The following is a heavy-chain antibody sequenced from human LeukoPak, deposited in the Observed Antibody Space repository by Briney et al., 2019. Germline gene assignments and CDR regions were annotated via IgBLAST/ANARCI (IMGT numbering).Heavy chain of an antibody. V-gene: IGHV4-61*02. D-gene: IGHD6-6*01. J-gene: IGHJ6*03. CDR3: ARDSSSRVYYYMDV. Sequence: SQTLSLTRTVSGGSISSGRYYWGWARQPAGKGLEWIGRIYTSGSTNYNPSLKSRVTISVDTSKNQFSLKLSSVTAADTAVYYCARDSSSRVYYYMDVWGKGTTVTVSS. CDR2: IYTSGST. CDR1: GGSISSGRYY.